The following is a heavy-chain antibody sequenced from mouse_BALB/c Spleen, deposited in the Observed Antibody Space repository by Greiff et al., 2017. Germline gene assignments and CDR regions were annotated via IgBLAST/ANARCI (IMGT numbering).Heavy chain of an antibody. J-gene: IGHJ3*01. CDR1: GFTFSSYA. CDR2: ISSGGSYT. CDR3: ASTPSMVTRFAY. D-gene: IGHD2-10*02. V-gene: IGHV5-9-4*01. Sequence: EVKLMESGGGLVKPGGSLKLSCAASGFTFSSYAMSWVRQSPEKRLEWVAEISSGGSYTYYPDTVTGRFTISRDNAKNTLYLEMSSLRSEDTAMYYCASTPSMVTRFAYWGQGTLVTVSA.